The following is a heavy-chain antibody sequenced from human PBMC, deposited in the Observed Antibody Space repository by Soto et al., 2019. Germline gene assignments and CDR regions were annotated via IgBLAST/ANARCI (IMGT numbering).Heavy chain of an antibody. V-gene: IGHV1-3*01. J-gene: IGHJ5*02. D-gene: IGHD6-13*01. CDR1: GYTFTSYG. CDR2: INAANSDT. Sequence: ASVKVSCKASGYTFTSYGIHWVRQAPGQRREWMGWINAANSDTKYSPKFQGRVTITRDTSASTAYMELSSLRSEDTAVYYCVRRHVSATGIDWFDPWGQGTLVTVSS. CDR3: VRRHVSATGIDWFDP.